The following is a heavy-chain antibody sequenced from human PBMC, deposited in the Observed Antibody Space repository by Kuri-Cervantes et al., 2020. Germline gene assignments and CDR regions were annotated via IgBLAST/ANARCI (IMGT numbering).Heavy chain of an antibody. CDR1: GFTFGDYA. V-gene: IGHV3-53*01. CDR2: IFGGGRT. Sequence: GGSLRLSCTASGFTFGDYAMSWFRQAPGKGLEWVSVIFGGGRTHYADSVKGRFTISRDHSKHTLHLQMNSLRVEDTAVYYCAKLGLGYWGHGTLVTVSS. CDR3: AKLGLGY. D-gene: IGHD6-13*01. J-gene: IGHJ4*01.